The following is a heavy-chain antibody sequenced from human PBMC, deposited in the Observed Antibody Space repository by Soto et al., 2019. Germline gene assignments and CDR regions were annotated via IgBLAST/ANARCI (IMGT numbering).Heavy chain of an antibody. D-gene: IGHD6-13*01. J-gene: IGHJ6*03. CDR3: AKDGMGIAAAGGYMDV. Sequence: QVQLVESGGGVVQPGRSLRLSCAASGVTFSSYGMHWVRQAPGKGLEWVAVISYDGSNKYYADSVKGRFTISRDNPKNTLYLQMNSLSGEDTAVYYCAKDGMGIAAAGGYMDVWGKGTTVTVCS. CDR2: ISYDGSNK. V-gene: IGHV3-30*18. CDR1: GVTFSSYG.